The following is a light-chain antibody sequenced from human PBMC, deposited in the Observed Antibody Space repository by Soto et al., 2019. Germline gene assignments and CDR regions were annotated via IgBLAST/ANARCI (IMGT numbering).Light chain of an antibody. CDR2: GTS. CDR1: QYVSNTY. Sequence: EVVLTQSPGTLSLSPGARATLSCRTSQYVSNTYLAWYQQRPGQAPRLLIYGTSTRATGIPDRFSGSGSGTDFTLTISRLESEDLAVYYCQQYHMSPFSFGGGTKVDIK. CDR3: QQYHMSPFS. V-gene: IGKV3-20*01. J-gene: IGKJ4*01.